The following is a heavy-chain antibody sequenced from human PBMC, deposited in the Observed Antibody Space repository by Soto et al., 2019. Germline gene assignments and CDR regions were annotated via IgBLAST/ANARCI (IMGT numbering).Heavy chain of an antibody. D-gene: IGHD3-10*01. Sequence: SETLSLTCAVYGGSFSGYYWSWIRQPPGKGLEWIGEINHSGSTNYNPSLKSRVTISGDTSKNQFSLKLSSVTAADTAVYYCASMVRGVIITGNWFDPWGQGTLVTVSS. CDR2: INHSGST. CDR1: GGSFSGYY. V-gene: IGHV4-34*01. J-gene: IGHJ5*02. CDR3: ASMVRGVIITGNWFDP.